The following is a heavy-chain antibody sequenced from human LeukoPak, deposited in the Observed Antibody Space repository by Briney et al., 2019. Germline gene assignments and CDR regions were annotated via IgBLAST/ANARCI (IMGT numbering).Heavy chain of an antibody. CDR2: ISYDGSNK. V-gene: IGHV3-30-3*01. J-gene: IGHJ6*02. CDR1: GFTFSSYA. Sequence: PGRSLSLSCAASGFTFSSYAMHWVRQAPGKGLEWVAVISYDGSNKYYADSVKGRFTISRDNSKNTLYLQMNNLRAEDTAVYYCARDPSSTSGYGMDVWGQGTTVTVPS. D-gene: IGHD2-2*01. CDR3: ARDPSSTSGYGMDV.